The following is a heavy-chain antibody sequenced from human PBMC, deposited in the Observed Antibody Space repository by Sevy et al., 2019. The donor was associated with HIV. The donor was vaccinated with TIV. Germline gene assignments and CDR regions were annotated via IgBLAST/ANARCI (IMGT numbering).Heavy chain of an antibody. V-gene: IGHV3-30*03. CDR3: ARDRGEILSSAFDY. Sequence: GGFLRLSCAAFGFTFSDHRMHWVRQAPGKGLEWVAVISYDGRNNKYNVDSVKGRFTISRDNSKNTVYLQMNSLRPEDTAIYYCARDRGEILSSAFDYWGQGTLVTVSS. J-gene: IGHJ4*02. CDR2: ISYDGRNNK. D-gene: IGHD3-16*01. CDR1: GFTFSDHR.